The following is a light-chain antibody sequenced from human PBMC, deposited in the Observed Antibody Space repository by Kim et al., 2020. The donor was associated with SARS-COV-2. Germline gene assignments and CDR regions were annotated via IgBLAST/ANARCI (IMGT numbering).Light chain of an antibody. CDR3: NSYTSIDSWV. Sequence: QSALTQPASVSGSPGQSITISCTGTSSDVGGYNYVSWYQQHPGKAPKLMIYDVNNRPSGVSNRFSGSKSGYTASLTISGLQAEDEADYYCNSYTSIDSWVFGGGTKLTVL. J-gene: IGLJ3*02. CDR2: DVN. V-gene: IGLV2-14*03. CDR1: SSDVGGYNY.